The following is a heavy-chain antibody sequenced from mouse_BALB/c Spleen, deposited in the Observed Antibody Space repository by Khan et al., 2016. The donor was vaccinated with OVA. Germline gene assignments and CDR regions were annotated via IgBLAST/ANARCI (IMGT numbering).Heavy chain of an antibody. Sequence: EVQPQELGPGLVKPSQSLYPTCTVTGYSITCLYAWHWIRQFPGNTLECMGYITYSGVTSYTPSLKSRIPITRDTSKNEFFLQLNYVNIEDTATDYCAREYCYGYCFDYWGQGTTLTVSS. D-gene: IGHD1-2*01. CDR3: AREYCYGYCFDY. CDR1: GYSITCLYA. V-gene: IGHV3-2*02. J-gene: IGHJ2*01. CDR2: ITYSGVT.